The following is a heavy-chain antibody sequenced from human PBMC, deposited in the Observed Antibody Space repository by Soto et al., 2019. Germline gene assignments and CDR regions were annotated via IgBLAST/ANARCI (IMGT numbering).Heavy chain of an antibody. CDR2: FYYLWNT. J-gene: IGHJ6*02. V-gene: IGHV4-59*08. Sequence: PSDTLSLTCTVSSDSIINYYWSWIRQPPGKGLEWIGCFYYLWNTNYNPSLKSRVNISVDTSKNQCALNLRSVTAADMAVYYCARHRGYGAGSYSPLDYGMDGWGQGTTVS. D-gene: IGHD3-10*01. CDR3: ARHRGYGAGSYSPLDYGMDG. CDR1: SDSIINYY.